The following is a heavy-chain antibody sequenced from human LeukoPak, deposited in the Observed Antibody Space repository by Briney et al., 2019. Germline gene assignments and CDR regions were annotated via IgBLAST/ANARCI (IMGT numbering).Heavy chain of an antibody. V-gene: IGHV1-2*02. J-gene: IGHJ4*02. Sequence: EASVKVSCKASGFVFTGYYIHWVRQAPGQGLEWMGWINPNSGATNYAQKFQGRVTMTRDTSISTAYMELSRLRSDDTAVYYCARVVYRYYYDSSAEFDYWGQGTLVTVSS. CDR2: INPNSGAT. CDR3: ARVVYRYYYDSSAEFDY. D-gene: IGHD3-22*01. CDR1: GFVFTGYY.